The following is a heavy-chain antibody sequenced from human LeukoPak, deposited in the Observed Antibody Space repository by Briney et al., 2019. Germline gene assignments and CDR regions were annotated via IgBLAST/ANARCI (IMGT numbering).Heavy chain of an antibody. Sequence: GGSLRLSCAASGFTFDDYGMSWVRQVPGKGLEWVSGINWNGGSTGNADSVKGRFTISRDNAKNSLYLQMNSLRAEDTAVYYCARTPDYYDSSGYYYWGQGTLVTVSS. D-gene: IGHD3-22*01. J-gene: IGHJ4*02. V-gene: IGHV3-20*04. CDR3: ARTPDYYDSSGYYY. CDR1: GFTFDDYG. CDR2: INWNGGST.